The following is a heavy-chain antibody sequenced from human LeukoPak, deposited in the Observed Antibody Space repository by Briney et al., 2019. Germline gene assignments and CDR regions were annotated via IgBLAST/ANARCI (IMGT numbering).Heavy chain of an antibody. D-gene: IGHD3-10*01. CDR2: IIPIFGTA. J-gene: IGHJ4*02. CDR3: ARASDYYGSGTYPY. V-gene: IGHV1-69*05. Sequence: SVKVSCKASGGTFSSYAIGWVRQAPGQGLEWMGRIIPIFGTANYAQKFQGRVTITTDESTSAAYMELSSLRSEDTAVYYCARASDYYGSGTYPYWGQGTLVTVSS. CDR1: GGTFSSYA.